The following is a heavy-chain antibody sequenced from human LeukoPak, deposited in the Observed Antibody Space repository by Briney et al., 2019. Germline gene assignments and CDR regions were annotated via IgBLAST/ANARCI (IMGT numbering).Heavy chain of an antibody. CDR1: GVSISSYY. CDR2: IYTSGST. J-gene: IGHJ6*03. V-gene: IGHV4-4*07. Sequence: SETLSLTCTVSGVSISSYYWSWIRQPAGKGLEWIGRIYTSGSTNYNPSLKSRVTMSVDTSKNQFSLKLSSVTAADTAVYYCAREREYQLLRNYMDVWGKGTTVTVSS. D-gene: IGHD2-2*01. CDR3: AREREYQLLRNYMDV.